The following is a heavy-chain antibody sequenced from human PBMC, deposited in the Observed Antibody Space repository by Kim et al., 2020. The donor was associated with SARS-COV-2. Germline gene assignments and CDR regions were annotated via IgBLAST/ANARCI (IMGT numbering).Heavy chain of an antibody. V-gene: IGHV4-34*01. Sequence: RVTISVDTSKNQFSRKLSSVTAADTAVYYCARGRGTVTTFDYWGQGTLVTVSS. CDR3: ARGRGTVTTFDY. J-gene: IGHJ4*02. D-gene: IGHD4-17*01.